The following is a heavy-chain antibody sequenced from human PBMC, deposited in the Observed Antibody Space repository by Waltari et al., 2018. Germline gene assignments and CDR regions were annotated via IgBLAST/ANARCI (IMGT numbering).Heavy chain of an antibody. CDR3: ARVKGDYDILTGYYYYYFDY. CDR1: GSSISSGYY. J-gene: IGHJ4*02. CDR2: IYHSGST. V-gene: IGHV4-38-2*01. D-gene: IGHD3-9*01. Sequence: DTLSLTCAVSGSSISSGYYWGWIRQPPGKGLEWIGSIYHSGSTYYNPSLKSRVTISVDTSKNQFSLKLSSVTAADTAVYYCARVKGDYDILTGYYYYYFDYWGQGTLVTVSS.